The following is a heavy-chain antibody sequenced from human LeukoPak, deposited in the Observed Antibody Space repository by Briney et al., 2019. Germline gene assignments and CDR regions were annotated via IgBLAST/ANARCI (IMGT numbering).Heavy chain of an antibody. CDR3: ARELPREVTLDY. V-gene: IGHV3-74*01. CDR1: GFTFISYE. Sequence: GGSLRLSCAASGFTFISYEMQWVRQAPGKGLVWVSRINTDGSRTSYADSVKGRFTISRDNAKSTLYLQMNSLRAEDTGVYYCARELPREVTLDYWGQGTLVTVSS. J-gene: IGHJ4*02. D-gene: IGHD2-21*02. CDR2: INTDGSRT.